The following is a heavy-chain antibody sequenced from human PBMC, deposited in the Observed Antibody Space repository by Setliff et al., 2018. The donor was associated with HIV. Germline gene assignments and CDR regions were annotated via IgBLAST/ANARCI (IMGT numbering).Heavy chain of an antibody. Sequence: KPSETLSLTCSVSGGSVSSAIYYWSWIRQPAGKALEWIGRINTSGTTIYSPSLKSRVTISLEKSNNQFSLKLSSVTAADTAVYYCARDFKRYNSPCRFDPWGQGILVTVSS. CDR2: INTSGTT. V-gene: IGHV4-61*02. CDR1: GGSVSSAIYY. D-gene: IGHD1-1*01. CDR3: ARDFKRYNSPCRFDP. J-gene: IGHJ5*02.